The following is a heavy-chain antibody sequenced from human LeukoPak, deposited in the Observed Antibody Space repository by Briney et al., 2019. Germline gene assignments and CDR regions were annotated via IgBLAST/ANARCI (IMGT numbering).Heavy chain of an antibody. CDR2: INWNGGST. V-gene: IGHV3-20*04. CDR1: GFNFGDYF. J-gene: IGHJ6*03. D-gene: IGHD3-10*01. CDR3: ARGGFGELSHSYYMDV. Sequence: GESLKISCVASGFNFGDYFMSWVRQAPGKGLEWVSGINWNGGSTSYADSVKGRFTISRDNAKNSLYLQMNSLRAEDTAFYYCARGGFGELSHSYYMDVWGKGTTVTVSS.